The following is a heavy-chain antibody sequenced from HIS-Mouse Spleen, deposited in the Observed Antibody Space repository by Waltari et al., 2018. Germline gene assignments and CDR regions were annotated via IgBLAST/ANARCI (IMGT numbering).Heavy chain of an antibody. CDR3: ARGKGSSSWYYFYY. CDR2: INHSGST. Sequence: QVQLQQWGAGLLKPSETLSLTCAVYGGSFSGYYWSWIRQPPGKGLEWIGEINHSGSTNYNPSLKSRVTISVDTSKNQFSLKLSSVTAADTAVYYCARGKGSSSWYYFYYWGQGTLVTVSS. CDR1: GGSFSGYY. V-gene: IGHV4-34*01. D-gene: IGHD6-13*01. J-gene: IGHJ4*02.